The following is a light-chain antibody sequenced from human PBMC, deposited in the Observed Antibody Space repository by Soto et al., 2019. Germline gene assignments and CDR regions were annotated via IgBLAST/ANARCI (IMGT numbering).Light chain of an antibody. CDR1: SSDVGGYNY. J-gene: IGLJ1*01. CDR3: SSYSATNYHYV. V-gene: IGLV2-8*01. CDR2: EVS. Sequence: QSALHQPPSAYGSFGQSVTLSCTGTSSDVGGYNYVSWYQQHPGKAPKLMIYEVSERPSGVPDRFSGSKSGNTASLTVSGLQADDEAAYYCSSYSATNYHYVFGTGTKVTVL.